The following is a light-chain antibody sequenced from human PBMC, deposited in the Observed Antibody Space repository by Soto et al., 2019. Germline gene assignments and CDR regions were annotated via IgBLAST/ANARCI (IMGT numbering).Light chain of an antibody. CDR3: HQYGRSSGT. J-gene: IGKJ1*01. V-gene: IGKV3-20*01. CDR2: GAS. Sequence: EIVLTQSPGTLSLSPGERATLSCRASQSVSSSSLAWYQQKPGQAPRLLIYGASSRATGIPDRFSGSGSGTDFTLTISRLEPEDFAVYYCHQYGRSSGTFGQGTKVEIK. CDR1: QSVSSSS.